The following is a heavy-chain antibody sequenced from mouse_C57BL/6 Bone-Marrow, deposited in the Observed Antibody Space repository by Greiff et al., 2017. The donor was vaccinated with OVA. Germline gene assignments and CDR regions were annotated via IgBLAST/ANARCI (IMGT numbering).Heavy chain of an antibody. J-gene: IGHJ3*01. D-gene: IGHD2-5*01. V-gene: IGHV6-3*01. CDR2: IRLKSDNYAT. Sequence: DVHLVESGGGLVQPGGSMKLSCVASGFTFSNYWMNWVRQSPEKGLEWVAQIRLKSDNYATHYAESVKGRFTISRDDSKSSVYLQMNNLRAEDTGIYCCTRDSNYEFAYWGQGTLVTVSA. CDR1: GFTFSNYW. CDR3: TRDSNYEFAY.